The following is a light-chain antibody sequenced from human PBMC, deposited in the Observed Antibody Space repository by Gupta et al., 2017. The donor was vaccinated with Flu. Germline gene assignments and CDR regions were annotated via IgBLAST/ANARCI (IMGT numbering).Light chain of an antibody. CDR2: DAS. V-gene: IGKV3D-20*01. J-gene: IGKJ5*01. CDR3: QQYGSPLSLT. Sequence: VSTQSPPTLSVSPGERPTLSCGASQSASQNYLARYKHKPGQAPRLLMYDASRRDSGISDRFSGSGYGIDLTLTISRGEPGEFAVYYCQQYGSPLSLTCGEGTRMEIK. CDR1: QSASQNY.